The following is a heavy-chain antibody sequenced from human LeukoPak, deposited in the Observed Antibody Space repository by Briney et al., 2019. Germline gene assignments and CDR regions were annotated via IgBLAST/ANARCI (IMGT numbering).Heavy chain of an antibody. CDR1: GFTFRTHS. CDR3: VKASSSSPQYNWFDA. CDR2: IWYDGSNK. D-gene: IGHD6-6*01. Sequence: GGSLRLSCTASGFTFRTHSMHWVRQAPGKGLEWVAVIWYDGSNKYYADSVKGRFTISRDNSENTLYLQMNSLRAEDTALYYCVKASSSSPQYNWFDAWGQGTLVTVSS. V-gene: IGHV3-33*06. J-gene: IGHJ5*02.